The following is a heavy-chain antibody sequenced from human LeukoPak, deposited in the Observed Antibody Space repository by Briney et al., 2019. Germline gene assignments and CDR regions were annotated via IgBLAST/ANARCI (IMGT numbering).Heavy chain of an antibody. J-gene: IGHJ3*02. CDR2: INWNGGST. CDR1: GFTFDDYG. V-gene: IGHV3-20*04. Sequence: GGSLRLSCPASGFTFDDYGMSWVRQAPGKGLEWVSGINWNGGSTGYADSVKGRFTISRDNAKNSLYLQMNSLRAEDTALYYCARGEPAASAFDIWGQGTMVTVSS. CDR3: ARGEPAASAFDI. D-gene: IGHD2-2*01.